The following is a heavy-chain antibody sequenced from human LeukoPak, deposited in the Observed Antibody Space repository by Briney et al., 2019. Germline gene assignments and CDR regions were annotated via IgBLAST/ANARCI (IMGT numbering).Heavy chain of an antibody. J-gene: IGHJ5*02. CDR3: ARGQGSRYCTNGVCYWFDP. CDR2: IYSGGST. D-gene: IGHD2-8*01. CDR1: GFSVSSNY. V-gene: IGHV3-53*01. Sequence: GGSLRLSCAASGFSVSSNYMNWVRQAPGKGLEWVSVIYSGGSTDYADSVKGRFTISRDNSKNTLYLQMNSLRAEDTAVYYCARGQGSRYCTNGVCYWFDPWGQGTLATVSS.